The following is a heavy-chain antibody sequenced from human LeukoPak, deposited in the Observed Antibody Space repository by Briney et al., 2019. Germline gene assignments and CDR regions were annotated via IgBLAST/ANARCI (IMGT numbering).Heavy chain of an antibody. CDR3: ARRGVYYDSSGYPYYFDY. J-gene: IGHJ4*02. D-gene: IGHD3-22*01. V-gene: IGHV4-39*07. CDR1: GGSISSSSYY. Sequence: SETLSLTCTVSGGSISSSSYYWGWIRQPPGKGLEWIGSIYYSGSTYYNPSLKSRVTISVDTSKNQFSLKLSSVTAADTAVYYCARRGVYYDSSGYPYYFDYWGQGTLVTVSS. CDR2: IYYSGST.